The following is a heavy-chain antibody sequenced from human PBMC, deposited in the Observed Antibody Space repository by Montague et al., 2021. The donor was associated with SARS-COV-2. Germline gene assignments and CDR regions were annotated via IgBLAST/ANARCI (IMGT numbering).Heavy chain of an antibody. J-gene: IGHJ6*02. V-gene: IGHV3-48*02. CDR3: ARDVRDYYGSGSYYRQRSHYYYYYGMDV. CDR1: GFTFSSYS. CDR2: ISSSSSTI. Sequence: SLRLSCAASGFTFSSYSMNWVRQAPGKGVEWVSYISSSSSTIYYADSVKGRFTISRDNAKNSLYLQMNSLRDEDTAVYYCARDVRDYYGSGSYYRQRSHYYYYYGMDVWGQGTTVTVSS. D-gene: IGHD3-10*01.